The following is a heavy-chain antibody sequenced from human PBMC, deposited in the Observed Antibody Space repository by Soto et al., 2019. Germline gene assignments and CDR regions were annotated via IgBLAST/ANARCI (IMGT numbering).Heavy chain of an antibody. CDR1: GFTFNNFW. V-gene: IGHV3-74*01. J-gene: IGHJ4*02. CDR2: INSDGTTT. Sequence: EVQLVESGGGLVQPGGSLRLSCAASGFTFNNFWMYWVRQTPEKGLVWVSGINSDGTTTIYADSVKGRFTISRDNAKNTLFLQRNSLTVEDTAIYYCVRDIWWGQGTLVTVSS. CDR3: VRDIW. D-gene: IGHD3-16*01.